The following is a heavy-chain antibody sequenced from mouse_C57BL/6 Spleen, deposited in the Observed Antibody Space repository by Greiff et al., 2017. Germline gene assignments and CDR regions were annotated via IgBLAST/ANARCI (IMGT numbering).Heavy chain of an antibody. D-gene: IGHD1-1*01. CDR2: IYPGSGST. V-gene: IGHV1-55*01. J-gene: IGHJ2*01. CDR1: GYTFTSYW. Sequence: VQLQQSGAELVKPGASVKMSCKASGYTFTSYWITWVKQRPGQGLEWIGDIYPGSGSTNYNEKFKSKATLTVDTSSSTAYMQLSSLTSEDSAVYYCARPLTTVGGYFDYWGQGPTLTVSS. CDR3: ARPLTTVGGYFDY.